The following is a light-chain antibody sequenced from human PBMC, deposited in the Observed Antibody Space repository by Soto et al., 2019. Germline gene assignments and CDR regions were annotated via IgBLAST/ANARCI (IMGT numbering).Light chain of an antibody. Sequence: DIQMTQFPSALSASVGDRVTITCRASQNVNNWLAWYQHKPGKAPQLLIYDASVLETGVPSRFSGSGSGTEFTLAISGLQSDDFATYYCQQYNHYWTFGQGTKVDIK. CDR2: DAS. V-gene: IGKV1-5*01. CDR1: QNVNNW. J-gene: IGKJ1*01. CDR3: QQYNHYWT.